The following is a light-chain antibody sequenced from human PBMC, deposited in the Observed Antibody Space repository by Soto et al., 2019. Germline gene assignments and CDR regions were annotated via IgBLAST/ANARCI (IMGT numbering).Light chain of an antibody. V-gene: IGLV2-14*03. CDR1: SSDIGGYNC. Sequence: QSALTQPASVSGSPGQSITNSCTGTSSDIGGYNCVSWYQQLPGKVPKLIIYDVSNRPSGVSDRFSGSESGNAASLTISGLQAEDEADYYCSSYTSTSTLYVFGTGTKLTVL. J-gene: IGLJ1*01. CDR2: DVS. CDR3: SSYTSTSTLYV.